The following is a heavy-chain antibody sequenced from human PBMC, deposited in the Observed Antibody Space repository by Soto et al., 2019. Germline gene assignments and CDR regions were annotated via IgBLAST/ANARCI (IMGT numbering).Heavy chain of an antibody. CDR3: ARKDKSGYFNWFDY. D-gene: IGHD3-22*01. CDR1: GYKFTSSW. CDR2: IFPSDSDT. Sequence: PGESLKISCRTSGYKFTSSWIAWVRQMPGKGLEWMGIIFPSDSDTRYSPSFQGQVTISADRSTSTVFLQWASLKASDTAVYFCARKDKSGYFNWFDYWGQGALVTVSS. V-gene: IGHV5-51*01. J-gene: IGHJ4*02.